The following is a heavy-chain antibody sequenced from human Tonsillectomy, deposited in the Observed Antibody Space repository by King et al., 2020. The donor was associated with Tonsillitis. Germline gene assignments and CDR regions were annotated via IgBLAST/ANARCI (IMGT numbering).Heavy chain of an antibody. Sequence: VQLVESGGGLVNPGGSLRLSCAASGFTFSDYYMSWIRQAPGKGLEWVSYISSSSSYTNYADSVKGRFTISRDNAKNSLYLQMNSPRAEDTAVYYCASYRGKYSSSWYRFDYWGQGTLVTVSS. CDR3: ASYRGKYSSSWYRFDY. J-gene: IGHJ4*02. CDR2: ISSSSSYT. D-gene: IGHD6-13*01. CDR1: GFTFSDYY. V-gene: IGHV3-11*05.